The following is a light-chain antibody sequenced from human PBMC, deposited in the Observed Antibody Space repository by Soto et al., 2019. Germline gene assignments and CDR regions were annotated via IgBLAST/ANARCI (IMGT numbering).Light chain of an antibody. CDR1: YSNIGNNF. CDR2: VNN. CDR3: GTWDGSLRAVV. V-gene: IGLV1-51*01. J-gene: IGLJ2*01. Sequence: QSVLTQPPSMSAAPGQKVTISCSGSYSNIGNNFVSWYQQLPGTAPQLLIYVNNKRPSGIPDRFSGSKSGTTATLGITGLQTGDEADYYCGTWDGSLRAVVFGGGTKLTVL.